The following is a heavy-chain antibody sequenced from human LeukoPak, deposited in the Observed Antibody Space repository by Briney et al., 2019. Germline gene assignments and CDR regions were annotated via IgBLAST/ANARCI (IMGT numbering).Heavy chain of an antibody. V-gene: IGHV6-1*01. D-gene: IGHD1-1*01. Sequence: SQTLSLTCAISGDSVSTSSVAWNWIRQSPSRSLEWLGRTYYRSKWNNDYAVSVKSRIIINPDTSKNQFSLQLNSVTPEDTAVYYCARYNWNGGRAFDVWGQGTMDTVSS. CDR2: TYYRSKWNN. CDR1: GDSVSTSSVA. J-gene: IGHJ3*01. CDR3: ARYNWNGGRAFDV.